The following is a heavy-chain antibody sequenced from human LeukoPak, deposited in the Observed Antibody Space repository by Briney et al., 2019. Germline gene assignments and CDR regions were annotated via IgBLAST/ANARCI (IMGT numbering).Heavy chain of an antibody. CDR2: IYYSGST. Sequence: SETLSLTCTVSGGSISSYYWSWIRQPPGKGLEWIGYIYYSGSTNYNPSLKSRVTISVDTSKNQFSLKLSSVTAADTAVYYCARHGGVSGSYRYWGQGTPVTVSS. D-gene: IGHD1-26*01. V-gene: IGHV4-59*08. J-gene: IGHJ4*02. CDR1: GGSISSYY. CDR3: ARHGGVSGSYRY.